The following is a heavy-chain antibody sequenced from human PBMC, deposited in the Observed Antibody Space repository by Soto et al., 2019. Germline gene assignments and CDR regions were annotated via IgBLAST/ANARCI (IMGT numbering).Heavy chain of an antibody. CDR2: IYYSGST. J-gene: IGHJ6*02. CDR1: GGSISSGGYY. D-gene: IGHD3-10*01. Sequence: NPSETLSLTCTVSGGSISSGGYYWSWIRQHPGKGLEWIGYIYYSGSTYYNPSLKSRVTISVDTSKNQFSLKLSSVTAADTAVYYCARDQDETERGGGMDVWGQGTTVTVSS. V-gene: IGHV4-31*03. CDR3: ARDQDETERGGGMDV.